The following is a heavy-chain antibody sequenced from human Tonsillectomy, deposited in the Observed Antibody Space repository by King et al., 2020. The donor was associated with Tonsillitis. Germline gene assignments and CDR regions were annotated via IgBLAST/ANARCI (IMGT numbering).Heavy chain of an antibody. Sequence: VQLVESGGGVVQPGGSLTLSCAASGFTFSSYGMHWVRQAPGKGLEWVAFIRYDGSNKYYADSVKGRFTISRDNSKNTMYLQMNSMRAEDTAVYYCAKGTAPFAGSPEYFQHWGQGTLVIVSS. CDR3: AKGTAPFAGSPEYFQH. D-gene: IGHD3-10*01. CDR2: IRYDGSNK. CDR1: GFTFSSYG. J-gene: IGHJ1*01. V-gene: IGHV3-30*02.